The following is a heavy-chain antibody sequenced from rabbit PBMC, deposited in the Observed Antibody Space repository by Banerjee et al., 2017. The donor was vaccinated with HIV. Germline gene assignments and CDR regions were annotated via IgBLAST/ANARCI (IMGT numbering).Heavy chain of an antibody. CDR1: GFSFSSSYW. Sequence: QEQLEESGGDLVKPEGSLTLTCTASGFSFSSSYWICWVRQAPGKGLEWIGCIYSGDNNAYYASWAKGRFTITRSTSLTTVTLQLNSLTAADTATYFCARDDPSSSGYQFNLWGPGTLVTVS. CDR3: ARDDPSSSGYQFNL. CDR2: IYSGDNNA. J-gene: IGHJ4*01. D-gene: IGHD1-1*01. V-gene: IGHV1S45*01.